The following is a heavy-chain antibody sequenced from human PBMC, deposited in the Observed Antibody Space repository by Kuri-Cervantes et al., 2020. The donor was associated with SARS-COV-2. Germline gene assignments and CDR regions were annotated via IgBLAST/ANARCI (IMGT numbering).Heavy chain of an antibody. Sequence: GGSLRLSCAASGFTFSDYYMSWIRQAPGKGLEWVSYISSSSSTIYYADSVKGRFTISRDNAKNSLYLQMNSLRDEDTAVYYCARDLRPLELYYYYGMDVWGQGTTVTVSS. D-gene: IGHD4-17*01. CDR2: ISSSSSTI. CDR3: ARDLRPLELYYYYGMDV. V-gene: IGHV3-11*04. J-gene: IGHJ6*02. CDR1: GFTFSDYY.